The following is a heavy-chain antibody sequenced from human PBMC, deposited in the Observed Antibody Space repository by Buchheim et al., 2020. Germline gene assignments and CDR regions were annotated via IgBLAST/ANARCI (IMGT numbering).Heavy chain of an antibody. CDR3: ARTAVIVVRFTYQCNGMDV. Sequence: EVQVVETGGGLIQPGGSLRLSCAASGFTVSSTYMSWVRQAPGKGLEWVSIIFADGTTHYSDAVGGRCTISRDRSRNTLELQMDSLRGDDTAVYYCARTAVIVVRFTYQCNGMDVGGQGT. V-gene: IGHV3-53*02. D-gene: IGHD3-22*01. J-gene: IGHJ6*02. CDR2: IFADGTT. CDR1: GFTVSSTY.